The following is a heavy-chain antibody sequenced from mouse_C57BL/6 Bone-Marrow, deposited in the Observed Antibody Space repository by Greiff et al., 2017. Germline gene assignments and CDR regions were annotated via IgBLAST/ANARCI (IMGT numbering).Heavy chain of an antibody. CDR2: INPNNGGT. J-gene: IGHJ1*03. V-gene: IGHV1-18*01. Sequence: EVQGVESGPELVKPGASVTIPCKASGYTFTDYNMDWVKQSHGKSLEWIGDINPNNGGTIYNQKFKGKATLTVAKSSSTAFMELRSLTSEDTAVYYCARKTPYDYDGGWYFDVWGTGTTVTVSS. CDR3: ARKTPYDYDGGWYFDV. CDR1: GYTFTDYN. D-gene: IGHD2-4*01.